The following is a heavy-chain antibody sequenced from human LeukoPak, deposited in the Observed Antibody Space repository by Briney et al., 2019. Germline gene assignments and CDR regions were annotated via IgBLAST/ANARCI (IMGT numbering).Heavy chain of an antibody. CDR2: SSYDGTIE. CDR1: GFTFSRYA. J-gene: IGHJ3*02. Sequence: GGSLRLSCAASGFTFSRYAMDWVRQAPGKGLEWVAVSSYDGTIEYYADSVKGRFTISRDNSKNTLYLQMNSLRAEDTAVYYRARVLIAVAGTEFDAFDIWGQGTMVTVSS. CDR3: ARVLIAVAGTEFDAFDI. D-gene: IGHD6-19*01. V-gene: IGHV3-30*04.